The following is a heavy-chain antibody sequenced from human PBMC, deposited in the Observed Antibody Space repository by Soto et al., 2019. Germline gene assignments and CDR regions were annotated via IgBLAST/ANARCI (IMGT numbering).Heavy chain of an antibody. Sequence: EVQLVESGGGLVQPGGSLRLSCVASGFTFDYYCMHWVRQAPGEGLLWVSRLQTDGSNPDYADSVKGRFTISRYNAKNTLYLQMNNLRAEDTAVYYCARGGDPDYWGQGTLVTVSS. CDR1: GFTFDYYC. CDR2: LQTDGSNP. V-gene: IGHV3-74*01. D-gene: IGHD2-21*02. J-gene: IGHJ4*02. CDR3: ARGGDPDY.